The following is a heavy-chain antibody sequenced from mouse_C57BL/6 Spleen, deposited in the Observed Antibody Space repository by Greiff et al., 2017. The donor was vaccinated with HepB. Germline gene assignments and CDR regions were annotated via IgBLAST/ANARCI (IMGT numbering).Heavy chain of an antibody. D-gene: IGHD1-1*01. CDR1: GFNIKDYY. J-gene: IGHJ1*03. CDR3: AFITTVVDPYWYFDV. CDR2: IDPEDGET. V-gene: IGHV14-2*01. Sequence: EVKVEESGAELVKPGASVKLSCTASGFNIKDYYMHWVKQSTEQGLEWIGRIDPEDGETKYAPKFQGKATITADTSSNTAYLQLSSLTSEDTAVYYCAFITTVVDPYWYFDVWGTGTTVTVSS.